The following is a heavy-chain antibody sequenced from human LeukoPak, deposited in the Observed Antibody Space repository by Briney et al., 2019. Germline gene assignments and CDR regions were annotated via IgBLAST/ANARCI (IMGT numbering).Heavy chain of an antibody. Sequence: SETLSLTCTVSGGSISSYYWSWIRQPPGKGLEWIGYIYYSGSTNYNPSLKSRVTISVDTSKNQFSLKLSSVTAADTAVYYCVRHDYGDSWGQGTLVTVSS. V-gene: IGHV4-59*08. J-gene: IGHJ4*02. CDR2: IYYSGST. CDR3: VRHDYGDS. CDR1: GGSISSYY.